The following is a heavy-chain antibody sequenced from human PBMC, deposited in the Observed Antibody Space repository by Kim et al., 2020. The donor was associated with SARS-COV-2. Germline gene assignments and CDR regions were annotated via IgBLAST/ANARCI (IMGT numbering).Heavy chain of an antibody. J-gene: IGHJ4*02. CDR3: ARVWNTDSAYYFDY. V-gene: IGHV7-4-1*02. CDR2: INTNTGNP. Sequence: ASVKVSCKASGYTFTSYAMNLVRQAPGQGLEWMGWINTNTGNPTYAQGFTGRFVFSLDTSVSTAYLQISSLKAEDTAVYYCARVWNTDSAYYFDYWGQGTLVTVSS. D-gene: IGHD1-26*01. CDR1: GYTFTSYA.